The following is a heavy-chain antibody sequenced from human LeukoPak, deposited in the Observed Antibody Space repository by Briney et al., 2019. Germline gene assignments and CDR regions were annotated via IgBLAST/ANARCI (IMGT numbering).Heavy chain of an antibody. CDR2: INHSGST. V-gene: IGHV4-34*01. CDR1: GGSFSGYY. J-gene: IGHJ2*01. D-gene: IGHD6-13*01. CDR3: ARDSSSWYGWYFDL. Sequence: PSETLSLTCAVYGGSFSGYYWSWIRQPPGKGLEWIGEINHSGSTNYNPSLKSRVTISVDTSKNQFSLKLSSVTAADTAVYCCARDSSSWYGWYFDLWGRGTLVTVSS.